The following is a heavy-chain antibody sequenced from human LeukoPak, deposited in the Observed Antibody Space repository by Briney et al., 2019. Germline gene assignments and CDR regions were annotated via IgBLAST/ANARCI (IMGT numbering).Heavy chain of an antibody. V-gene: IGHV4-30-4*08. J-gene: IGHJ4*02. CDR3: ARATVGIAAAGMLRGFYFDY. D-gene: IGHD6-13*01. CDR2: IYYSGST. Sequence: SQTLSLTCTVSGGSISSGDYYWSWIRQPPGKGLEWIGYIYYSGSTYYNPSLKSRVTISVDTSKNQFSLKLSSVTAADTAVNYCARATVGIAAAGMLRGFYFDYWGQGTLVTVSS. CDR1: GGSISSGDYY.